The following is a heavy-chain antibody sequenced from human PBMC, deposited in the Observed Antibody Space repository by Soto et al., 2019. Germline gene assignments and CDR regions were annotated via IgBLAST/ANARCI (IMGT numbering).Heavy chain of an antibody. D-gene: IGHD2-8*01. CDR3: MRSHGAY. J-gene: IGHJ4*02. CDR2: ISYSGTA. V-gene: IGHV4-61*01. CDR1: GGSVSSGPYH. Sequence: QVQLQESGPGLAKTSETLSLTCTVSGGSVSSGPYHWNWVRQPPGKGLEWIGHISYSGTANYNPSLRGRVIMATDTSMNQFSLRLTSVTAADTAVYYCMRSHGAYWGQGALVTVSP.